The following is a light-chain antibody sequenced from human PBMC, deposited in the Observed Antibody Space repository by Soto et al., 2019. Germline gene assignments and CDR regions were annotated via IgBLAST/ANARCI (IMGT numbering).Light chain of an antibody. J-gene: IGLJ2*01. CDR2: SNN. Sequence: QSVLTQPPSASGTPGQRVTISCSGSSSNIGSNTVNWYEQLPGTAPKLLIYSNNQRPSGVPDRFFGSKSGTSASLAISGLQSEYVAYYNCATWDDSLSGVVFGGGTKLTVL. CDR3: ATWDDSLSGVV. CDR1: SSNIGSNT. V-gene: IGLV1-44*01.